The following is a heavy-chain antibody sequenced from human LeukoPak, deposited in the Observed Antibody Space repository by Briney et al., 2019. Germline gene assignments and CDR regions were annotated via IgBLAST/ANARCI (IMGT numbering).Heavy chain of an antibody. CDR2: ISDSGGST. V-gene: IGHV3-23*01. CDR1: GFTFNKFA. Sequence: GGSLRLSCAASGFTFNKFAMSWVRQAPGKGLEWVSTISDSGGSTFYAYSVKGRFTISRDNSKNTLSLQMNSLRAEDMAVYYCAKDLARGNGMTTAFDYWGQGTLVTVSS. D-gene: IGHD4-11*01. CDR3: AKDLARGNGMTTAFDY. J-gene: IGHJ4*02.